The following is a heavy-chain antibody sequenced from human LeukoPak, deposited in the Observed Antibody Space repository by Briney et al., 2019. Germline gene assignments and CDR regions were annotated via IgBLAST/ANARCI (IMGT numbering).Heavy chain of an antibody. V-gene: IGHV1-18*01. Sequence: GASVKVSCKASGYTFTSYGISWVRQAPGQKLEWMGWMTAYNGDTNYAQKLQGRVTMTTDTSTSTAYMELRSLRSDGTAVYYCAREWAPCSSTSCYGYWGQGTLVTVSS. CDR1: GYTFTSYG. D-gene: IGHD2-2*01. CDR3: AREWAPCSSTSCYGY. CDR2: MTAYNGDT. J-gene: IGHJ4*02.